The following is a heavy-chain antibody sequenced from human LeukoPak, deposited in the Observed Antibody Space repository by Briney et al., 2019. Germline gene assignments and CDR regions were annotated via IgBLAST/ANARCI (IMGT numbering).Heavy chain of an antibody. Sequence: GGSLRLSCAASGFAFSSYWMSWVRQAPGKGLEWVANIKQDGSEKYYADSVKGRFTISRDNAKNSLYLQMNSLRAEDTAVYYCARDQKDYDFWSNDYYYYMDVWGKGTTVTVSS. CDR2: IKQDGSEK. CDR1: GFAFSSYW. J-gene: IGHJ6*03. V-gene: IGHV3-7*01. CDR3: ARDQKDYDFWSNDYYYYMDV. D-gene: IGHD3-3*01.